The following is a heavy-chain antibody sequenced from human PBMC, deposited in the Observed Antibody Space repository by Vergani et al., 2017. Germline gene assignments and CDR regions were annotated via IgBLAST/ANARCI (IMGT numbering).Heavy chain of an antibody. Sequence: QVKLQESGPGLVKPSETLSLTCTVSGASISSGVYYWNWIRQHPGKGLEWIGYIYSTGSTHHNPSLRRRINMSVDTSKNQFSLKLNSVTAADTAMYYCARMGGYDEGDAFRIGYFDSWGQGTLVTVSS. V-gene: IGHV4-31*03. CDR2: IYSTGST. CDR1: GASISSGVYY. J-gene: IGHJ4*02. CDR3: ARMGGYDEGDAFRIGYFDS. D-gene: IGHD3-22*01.